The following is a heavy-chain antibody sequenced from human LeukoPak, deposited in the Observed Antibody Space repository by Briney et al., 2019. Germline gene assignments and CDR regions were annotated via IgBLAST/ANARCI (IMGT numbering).Heavy chain of an antibody. V-gene: IGHV3-23*01. J-gene: IGHJ4*02. Sequence: PGGSLRLSCAASGFTVSSNYMSWVRQAPGKGLEWVSAISGSGGSTYYADSVKGRFTISRDNTKNTLYLQMNSLRAEDTAVYYCAKALSSGWYDGDDYFDYWGQGTLVTVSS. CDR2: ISGSGGST. D-gene: IGHD6-19*01. CDR3: AKALSSGWYDGDDYFDY. CDR1: GFTVSSNY.